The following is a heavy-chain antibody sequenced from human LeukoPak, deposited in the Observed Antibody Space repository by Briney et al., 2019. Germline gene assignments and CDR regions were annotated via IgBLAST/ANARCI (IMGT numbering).Heavy chain of an antibody. CDR3: ARVRSYEGPFDY. Sequence: PGGSLRLSCAASGFTFSSYSMNWVRQAPGKGLEWVSSISSSSSYIYYADSVKGRFTISRDNAKNSLYLQMNSLRAEDTAVYYCARVRSYEGPFDYWGQGTLVTVSS. CDR1: GFTFSSYS. CDR2: ISSSSSYI. J-gene: IGHJ4*02. V-gene: IGHV3-21*01. D-gene: IGHD1-26*01.